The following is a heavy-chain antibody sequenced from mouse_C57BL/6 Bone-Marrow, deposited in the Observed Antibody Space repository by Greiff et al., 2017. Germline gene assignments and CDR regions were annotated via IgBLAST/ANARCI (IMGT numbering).Heavy chain of an antibody. Sequence: ESGAELVRPGASVTLSCKASGYTFTDYEMHWVKQTPVHGLEWIGAIDPETGGTAYNQKFKGKAILTADKSSSTAYMELRSLTSEDSAVYYCTRARYYYGSHWYFDVWCTGTTVTVSS. J-gene: IGHJ1*03. CDR2: IDPETGGT. CDR3: TRARYYYGSHWYFDV. D-gene: IGHD1-1*01. CDR1: GYTFTDYE. V-gene: IGHV1-15*01.